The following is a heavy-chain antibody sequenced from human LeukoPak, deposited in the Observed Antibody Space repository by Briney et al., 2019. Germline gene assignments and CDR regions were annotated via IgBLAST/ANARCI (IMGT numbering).Heavy chain of an antibody. CDR2: NNAGNGNT. Sequence: GASVKVSCRASGYTFTSYAMHWVRQAPGQRLEWMGWNNAGNGNTKYSQKFQGRVTITRDTSASTAYMELSSLRSEDTAVYYCARAPHCSSTSCYRGNWFDPWGQGTLVTVSS. CDR3: ARAPHCSSTSCYRGNWFDP. D-gene: IGHD2-2*02. CDR1: GYTFTSYA. J-gene: IGHJ5*02. V-gene: IGHV1-3*01.